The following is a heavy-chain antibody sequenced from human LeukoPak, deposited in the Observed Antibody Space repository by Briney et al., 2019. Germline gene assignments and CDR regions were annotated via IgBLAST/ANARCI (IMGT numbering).Heavy chain of an antibody. D-gene: IGHD4-17*01. Sequence: GGSLRLSCAASGFTFSSYSIHWVRQAPGKGLEWLSYISTSGGTIYYADSVKGRFTISRDNAKNSLYLQMNSLRAEDTAVYYCARYRGGGDYDYWGQGTLVSVSS. J-gene: IGHJ4*02. CDR2: ISTSGGTI. CDR3: ARYRGGGDYDY. V-gene: IGHV3-48*04. CDR1: GFTFSSYS.